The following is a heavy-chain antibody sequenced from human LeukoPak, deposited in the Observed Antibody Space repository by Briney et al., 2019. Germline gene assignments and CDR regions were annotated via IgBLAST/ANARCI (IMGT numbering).Heavy chain of an antibody. CDR2: IGGTDEGS. Sequence: PGGSLRLSCASSGFTFSRYGMAWVRHAPGKGLEWVSGIGGTDEGSYYADSVKGRFIISRDNSKNTLYLQMNSLRAEDTAVYYCANLQALRFLEWLSSRDDYYYYYIDVWGKGTTVTVSS. V-gene: IGHV3-23*01. CDR3: ANLQALRFLEWLSSRDDYYYYYIDV. CDR1: GFTFSRYG. D-gene: IGHD3-3*01. J-gene: IGHJ6*03.